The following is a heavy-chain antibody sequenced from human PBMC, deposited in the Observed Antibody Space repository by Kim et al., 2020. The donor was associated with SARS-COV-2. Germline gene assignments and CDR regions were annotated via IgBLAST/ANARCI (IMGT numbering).Heavy chain of an antibody. Sequence: QKFQGRVTMTRDTSTSTVYMELSSLRSEDTAVYYCARDSQWPEKKLVFQHWGQGTLVTVSS. V-gene: IGHV1-46*01. CDR3: ARDSQWPEKKLVFQH. D-gene: IGHD2-8*02. J-gene: IGHJ1*01.